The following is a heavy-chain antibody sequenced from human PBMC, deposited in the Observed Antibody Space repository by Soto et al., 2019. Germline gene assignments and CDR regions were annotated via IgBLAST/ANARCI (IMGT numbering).Heavy chain of an antibody. Sequence: GGSLRLSCAASGFTFSSYARHWVRLAPGKGLEWVAVISYDGSNKYYADSEKRRFTISRDNSKNTLYLQMNSLRAEDTAVYYCARDITELLRFYFDYWGQGTLVTVSS. CDR2: ISYDGSNK. V-gene: IGHV3-30-3*01. J-gene: IGHJ4*02. D-gene: IGHD1-26*01. CDR3: ARDITELLRFYFDY. CDR1: GFTFSSYA.